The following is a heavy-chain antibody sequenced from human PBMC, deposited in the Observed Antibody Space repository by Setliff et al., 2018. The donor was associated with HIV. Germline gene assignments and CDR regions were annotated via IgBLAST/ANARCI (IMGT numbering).Heavy chain of an antibody. D-gene: IGHD2-15*01. Sequence: SETLSLTCTVSGDFFSTDYYWGWIRQSPGKGLEWIGYVYHSGGTNYNPSLKSRLTISTDASKNQFSLKLSSVTTADTAVYYCARATATWLVDNWGQGTLVTVSS. CDR1: GDFFSTDYY. CDR3: ARATATWLVDN. J-gene: IGHJ4*02. CDR2: VYHSGGT. V-gene: IGHV4-59*13.